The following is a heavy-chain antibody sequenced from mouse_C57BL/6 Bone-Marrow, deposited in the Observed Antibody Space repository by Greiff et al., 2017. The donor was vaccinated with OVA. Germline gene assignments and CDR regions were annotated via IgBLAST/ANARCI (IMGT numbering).Heavy chain of an antibody. CDR3: ARYLRELRLDD. CDR2: IRNKANGYTT. D-gene: IGHD2-4*01. CDR1: GFTFTDYY. J-gene: IGHJ2*01. V-gene: IGHV7-3*01. Sequence: EVQLVESGGGLVQPGGSLSLSCAASGFTFTDYYMSWVRQPPGKALEWLGFIRNKANGYTTEYSASVKGRFTISRDNSQSILYLQMNALRAEDSATYYCARYLRELRLDDWGQGTTLTVSS.